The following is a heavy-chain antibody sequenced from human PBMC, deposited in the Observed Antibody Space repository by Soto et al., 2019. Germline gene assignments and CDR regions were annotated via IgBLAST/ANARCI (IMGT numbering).Heavy chain of an antibody. CDR2: INRSGTT. Sequence: SATLSLTCAVYGGSCYYWMWIRRPPGEGLEWIGEINRSGTTNYNLSLKSRVTISVDTSKNQFSLKLISVTAADTAVYYCARGRSYYGSGSLNWFDPWGQGTLVT. V-gene: IGHV4-34*01. CDR1: GGSCYY. D-gene: IGHD3-10*01. CDR3: ARGRSYYGSGSLNWFDP. J-gene: IGHJ5*02.